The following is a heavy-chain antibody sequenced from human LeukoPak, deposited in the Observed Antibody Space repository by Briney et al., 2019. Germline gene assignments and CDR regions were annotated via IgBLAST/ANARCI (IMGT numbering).Heavy chain of an antibody. Sequence: ASVKVSCKASGYTFTSYYMHWVRQAPGQGLEWMGIINPSGGSTSYAQKFQGRVTMTRDTSTSTVYMELSSLRSEGTAVYYCARALNYYGSGSYAAYWGQGTLVTVSS. D-gene: IGHD3-10*01. CDR1: GYTFTSYY. J-gene: IGHJ4*02. V-gene: IGHV1-46*01. CDR2: INPSGGST. CDR3: ARALNYYGSGSYAAY.